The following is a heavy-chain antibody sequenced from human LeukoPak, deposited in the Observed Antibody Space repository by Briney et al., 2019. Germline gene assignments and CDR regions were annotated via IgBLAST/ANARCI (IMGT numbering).Heavy chain of an antibody. CDR2: IYSSGST. V-gene: IGHV4-4*07. D-gene: IGHD6-19*01. CDR3: ARGPSGQWLVLKP. CDR1: GGSISSYY. J-gene: IGHJ5*02. Sequence: SETLSLTCTVSGGSISSYYWNWIRQSAGKGLEWIGRIYSSGSTNYNPSLKSRVTMSVDTSKNQISLKLSSVTAADTAVHYCARGPSGQWLVLKPWGQGTLVTVSS.